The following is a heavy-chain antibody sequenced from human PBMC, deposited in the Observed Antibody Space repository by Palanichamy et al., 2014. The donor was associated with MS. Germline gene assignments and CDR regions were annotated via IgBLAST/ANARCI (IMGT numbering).Heavy chain of an antibody. V-gene: IGHV3-30*02. CDR1: GFTFSTLW. CDR2: IRNDGSDK. J-gene: IGHJ4*02. D-gene: IGHD4-23*01. CDR3: AKTYGGSN. Sequence: QVQLVESRGEAWSSLGGSLRLSCAASGFTFSTLWHALGSARLQARGLEWVAFIRNDGSDKYYADSVKGRFTISRDNSKNTLYLQMNSLRAEDTAVYYCAKTYGGSNWGQGTLVTVSS.